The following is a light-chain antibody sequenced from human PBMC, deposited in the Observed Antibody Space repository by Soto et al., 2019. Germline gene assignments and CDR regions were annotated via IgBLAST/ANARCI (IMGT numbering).Light chain of an antibody. CDR2: GAS. CDR1: QSVDGY. Sequence: ETVLTQSPGTLSVSLGESATLSCRASQSVDGYLAWYQQKPGQAPRLLIYGASTRATGVTARFKGGGSGTEFTLTISSLQSEDSAVYYCQQYNNWPPWTFGQGTKVDI. V-gene: IGKV3-15*01. CDR3: QQYNNWPPWT. J-gene: IGKJ1*01.